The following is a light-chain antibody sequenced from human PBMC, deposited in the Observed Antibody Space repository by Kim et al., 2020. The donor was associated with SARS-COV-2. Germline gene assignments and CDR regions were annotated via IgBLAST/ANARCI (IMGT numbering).Light chain of an antibody. Sequence: SASVGDRLTFPCRSRQCISNYLVWFQQKPGKVPNRLIYTASSLQSGVPSRFGGSGSGTEFTLTNSSLQPEDFATYYCPQHNSYPHTFGGGTKVEI. V-gene: IGKV1-17*03. CDR2: TAS. J-gene: IGKJ4*01. CDR1: QCISNY. CDR3: PQHNSYPHT.